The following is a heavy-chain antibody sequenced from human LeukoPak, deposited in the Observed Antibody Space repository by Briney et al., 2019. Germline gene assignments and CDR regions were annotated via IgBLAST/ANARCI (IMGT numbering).Heavy chain of an antibody. Sequence: SETLSLTCTVSGGSISSYYWSWIRQPPGKGLEWIGYIYYSGSTNYNPSLKSRVTISVDTSKNQFSLKLSSATAADTAVYYCAREVWGSIDYWGQGTLVTVSS. D-gene: IGHD3-16*01. J-gene: IGHJ4*02. CDR1: GGSISSYY. V-gene: IGHV4-59*01. CDR3: AREVWGSIDY. CDR2: IYYSGST.